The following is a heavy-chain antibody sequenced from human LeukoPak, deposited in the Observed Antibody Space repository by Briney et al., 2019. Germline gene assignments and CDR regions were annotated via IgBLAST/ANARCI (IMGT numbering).Heavy chain of an antibody. CDR3: VKDMSEGPHTSSLQY. V-gene: IGHV3-43*01. D-gene: IGHD2-2*01. Sequence: GGSLRLSCAASGFTFDDYPMHWVRQTPKKGLEWGCLITWDGAVTHYADSVKGRFTISRDNSKNSLYLQMNSRRVEDTALYYCVKDMSEGPHTSSLQYWGHGTPVTVSS. CDR1: GFTFDDYP. J-gene: IGHJ4*01. CDR2: ITWDGAVT.